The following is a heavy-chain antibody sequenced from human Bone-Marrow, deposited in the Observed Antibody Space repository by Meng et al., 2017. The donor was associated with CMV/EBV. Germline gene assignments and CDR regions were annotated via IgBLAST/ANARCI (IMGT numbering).Heavy chain of an antibody. D-gene: IGHD1-26*01. J-gene: IGHJ4*02. V-gene: IGHV3-30*02. Sequence: GQWVEAGGGLVQPGRALGLARGASGLPFSCYASHWVRQAPGKGLEWVAFIRYDGSNKYYVDSVKGRFTISRDNSKNTLYLQMNSLRAEDTAVYYCPKEGSGSYPLGYWGQGTLVTVSS. CDR1: GLPFSCYA. CDR3: PKEGSGSYPLGY. CDR2: IRYDGSNK.